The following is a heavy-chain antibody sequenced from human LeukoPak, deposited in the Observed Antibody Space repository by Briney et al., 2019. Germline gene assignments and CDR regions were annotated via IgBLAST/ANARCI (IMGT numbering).Heavy chain of an antibody. CDR3: ARLGSWQQLRVWFDP. V-gene: IGHV5-51*01. Sequence: GESLKISCKGSGYSFTNYWIGWVRQMPGKGLEWMGIIYPDDSDTTYSPSFQGQVTISADKSISTVYLQWSSLKASDTAMYYCARLGSWQQLRVWFDPWGQGTLVTVSS. CDR1: GYSFTNYW. D-gene: IGHD6-13*01. J-gene: IGHJ5*02. CDR2: IYPDDSDT.